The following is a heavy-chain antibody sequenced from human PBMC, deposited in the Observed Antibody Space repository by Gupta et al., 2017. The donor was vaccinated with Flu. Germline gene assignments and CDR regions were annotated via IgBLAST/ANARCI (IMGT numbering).Heavy chain of an antibody. CDR1: GFTFTSYE. CDR2: ISSNGYTI. D-gene: IGHD2-2*01. CDR3: ATRDCSGTSCFGGRYYYYSMNV. Sequence: EVQLVESGGGLAQPGGSLRLSCVVSGFTFTSYEMNWVRQAPGKGLEWISFISSNGYTIYYADSVKGRVTISRDNAKLYLQMNSLRPDDTAVYYCATRDCSGTSCFGGRYYYYSMNVWGQGTTVTVSS. V-gene: IGHV3-48*03. J-gene: IGHJ6*02.